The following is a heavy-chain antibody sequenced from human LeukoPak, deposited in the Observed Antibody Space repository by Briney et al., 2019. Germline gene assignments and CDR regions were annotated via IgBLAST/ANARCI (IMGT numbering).Heavy chain of an antibody. CDR2: ISRNGGSI. CDR3: ARRAYYDFWSGSPYYRLDV. CDR1: GFTFGNYT. V-gene: IGHV3-64*01. J-gene: IGHJ6*04. D-gene: IGHD3-3*01. Sequence: GGSLRLSCAGSGFTFGNYTMHWVRQAPGKGLEYVSAISRNGGSIDYAHSARGRFTISRDNSKNTLYLEMGGLRPEDMAVYYCARRAYYDFWSGSPYYRLDVWGRGTTVTVSS.